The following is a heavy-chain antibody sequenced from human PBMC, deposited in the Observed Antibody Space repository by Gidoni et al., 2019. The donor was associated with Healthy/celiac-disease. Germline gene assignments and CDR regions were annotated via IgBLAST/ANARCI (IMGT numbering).Heavy chain of an antibody. CDR2: IWYDGSNK. J-gene: IGHJ4*02. CDR1: GFTFSSYG. Sequence: QVQLVESGGGVVQPGRSLRLSCAAAGFTFSSYGMHWVRQAPGKGLEWVAVIWYDGSNKYYADSVKGRFTISRDNSKNTLYLQMNSLRAEDTAVYYCARAMVRGVIPFDYWGQGTLVTVSS. CDR3: ARAMVRGVIPFDY. D-gene: IGHD3-10*01. V-gene: IGHV3-33*01.